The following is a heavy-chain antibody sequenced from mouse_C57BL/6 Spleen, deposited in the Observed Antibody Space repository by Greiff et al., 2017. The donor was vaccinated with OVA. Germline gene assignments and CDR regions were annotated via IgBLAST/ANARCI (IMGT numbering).Heavy chain of an antibody. V-gene: IGHV1-69*01. J-gene: IGHJ4*01. Sequence: QVQLQQPGAELVMPGASVKLSCKASGYTFTSYWMHWVKQRPGQGLEWIGEIDPSDSYTNYNQKFKGKSTLTVDKSSSTAYMQLSSLTTADAAVYYGAISRGGLRRDAYAMDYWGQGTTVTVSS. CDR1: GYTFTSYW. D-gene: IGHD2-4*01. CDR2: IDPSDSYT. CDR3: AISRGGLRRDAYAMDY.